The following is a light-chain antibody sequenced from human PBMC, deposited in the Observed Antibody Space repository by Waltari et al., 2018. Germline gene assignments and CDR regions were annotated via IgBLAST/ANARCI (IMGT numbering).Light chain of an antibody. CDR2: KVS. J-gene: IGKJ2*01. CDR1: LSLGNTY. V-gene: IGKV2-30*01. Sequence: DVVLTQSPLSLPVTLGQPASISCRSSLSLGNTYLNWFQQRPGQSPRRLIYKVSNRDSGVPDRFSGSGSGTVFTLEISRVEAEDVGVYYCMQGTHWPYTFGQGTKLEIK. CDR3: MQGTHWPYT.